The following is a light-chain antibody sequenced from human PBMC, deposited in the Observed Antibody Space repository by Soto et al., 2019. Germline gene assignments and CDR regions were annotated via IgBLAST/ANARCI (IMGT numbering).Light chain of an antibody. V-gene: IGLV1-47*01. CDR1: SSNFGIIF. CDR3: AAWDDSLSGPV. J-gene: IGLJ1*01. CDR2: RNN. Sequence: QSALTQPPSASGTPGQRVTISCSGSSSNFGIIFFYWYQQFPGTAPKLLIYRNNQRPSGFLVLFSGSNSGTSASLAFSGLRSEDEADYYCAAWDDSLSGPVFGTGTKVTVL.